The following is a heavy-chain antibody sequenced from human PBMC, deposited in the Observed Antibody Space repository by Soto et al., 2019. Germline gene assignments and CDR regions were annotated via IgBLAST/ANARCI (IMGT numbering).Heavy chain of an antibody. J-gene: IGHJ5*02. V-gene: IGHV1-69*13. CDR1: GGTFSSYA. CDR3: ARDTVLRFLEWLPRFIWFDP. CDR2: IIPIFGTA. Sequence: GASVKVSCKASGGTFSSYAISWVRQAPGQGLEWMGGIIPIFGTANYAQKFQGRVTITADESTSTAYMELSSLRSEDTAVYYCARDTVLRFLEWLPRFIWFDPWGQGTLVTVSS. D-gene: IGHD3-3*01.